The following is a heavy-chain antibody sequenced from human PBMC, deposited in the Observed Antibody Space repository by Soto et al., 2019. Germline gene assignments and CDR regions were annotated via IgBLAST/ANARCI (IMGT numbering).Heavy chain of an antibody. Sequence: GGSLRLSCAASRFTFSSYAITWVRHAPGKGLEWVSPLSGSGANTYYAASVKGRFTISGANSKNTLYLQMNSLRAEDTAVYYCAKGGRGGSYGYFDYWGQGTLVTVSS. CDR1: RFTFSSYA. CDR3: AKGGRGGSYGYFDY. D-gene: IGHD1-26*01. CDR2: LSGSGANT. V-gene: IGHV3-23*01. J-gene: IGHJ4*02.